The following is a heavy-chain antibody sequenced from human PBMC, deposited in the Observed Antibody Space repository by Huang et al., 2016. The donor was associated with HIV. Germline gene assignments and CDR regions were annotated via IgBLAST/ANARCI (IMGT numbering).Heavy chain of an antibody. CDR1: GFTFSGYG. J-gene: IGHJ4*02. D-gene: IGHD6-13*01. V-gene: IGHV3-30*18. CDR3: AKGGSAAAVLDF. CDR2: RTYDAKTK. Sequence: QVQLVESGGGVVQPGRSLRISCAASGFTFSGYGVHWVRQGPGKGLEWVGVRTYDAKTKYYADSVKGRFSISRDNSKTTVYLQLNRLRLEDTAVYYCAKGGSAAAVLDFWGQGTLVTVSS.